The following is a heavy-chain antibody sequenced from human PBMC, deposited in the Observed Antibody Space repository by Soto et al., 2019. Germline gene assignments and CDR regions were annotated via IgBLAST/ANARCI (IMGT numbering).Heavy chain of an antibody. CDR3: TVAVDSSWYGVRC. J-gene: IGHJ4*02. CDR1: SVSNAW. CDR2: IKSKTDGGTT. V-gene: IGHV3-15*07. Sequence: SVSNAWMNWVRQAPGKGLEWVGRIKSKTDGGTTDYAAPVKGRFTISRDDSQNTLYLQMNSLKTEDTAVYYCTVAVDSSWYGVRCWGQGTLVTVSS. D-gene: IGHD6-13*01.